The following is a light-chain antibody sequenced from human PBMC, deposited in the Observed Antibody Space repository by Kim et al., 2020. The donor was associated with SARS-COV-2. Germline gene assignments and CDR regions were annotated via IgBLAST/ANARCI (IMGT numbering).Light chain of an antibody. J-gene: IGKJ4*01. CDR2: KAS. CDR3: KQYNSLT. CDR1: QSISSW. V-gene: IGKV1-5*03. Sequence: DIQMTQSPSTLSASVGDRVTITCRASQSISSWLAWYQQKPGKAPKLLIYKASSLESGVPSRFSGSGSGTEFTLTISSLQPDDFATYYCKQYNSLTFGGGTKVDIK.